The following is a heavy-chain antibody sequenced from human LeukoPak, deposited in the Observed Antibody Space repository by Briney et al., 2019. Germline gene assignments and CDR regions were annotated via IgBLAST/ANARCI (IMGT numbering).Heavy chain of an antibody. CDR2: LYPGVSP. CDR3: AGLRFYDSTGYSPGNYMDV. J-gene: IGHJ6*03. Sequence: PSETLSLTCTVSGGPIYSYYWSWIRQTAGKGLEWIGRLYPGVSPNYNPSLKSRVTMSVDTSKKQFALKLNTVTAADTAVYYCAGLRFYDSTGYSPGNYMDVWGKGITVSVSS. CDR1: GGPIYSYY. D-gene: IGHD3-22*01. V-gene: IGHV4-4*07.